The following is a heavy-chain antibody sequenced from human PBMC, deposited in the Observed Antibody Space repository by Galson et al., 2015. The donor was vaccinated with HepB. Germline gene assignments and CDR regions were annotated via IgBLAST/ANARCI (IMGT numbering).Heavy chain of an antibody. CDR1: GYTFPHYY. CDR2: INPNSGGT. V-gene: IGHV1-2*02. D-gene: IGHD2-21*02. Sequence: SVKVSCKASGYTFPHYYIHWVRQAPGQGLEWMGWINPNSGGTNYAQKFQGRVTMTRDTSISTVYMELSNLRSDDTAVYYCASASVTATSMDVWGQGTTVTVSS. J-gene: IGHJ6*02. CDR3: ASASVTATSMDV.